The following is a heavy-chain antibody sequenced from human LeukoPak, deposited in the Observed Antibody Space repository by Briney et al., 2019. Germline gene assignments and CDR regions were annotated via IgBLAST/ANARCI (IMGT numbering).Heavy chain of an antibody. D-gene: IGHD3-22*01. CDR3: ARGIEEYYYDSSGYYHYDY. Sequence: GGSLRLSCAASGFTFSSYGMHWVRQAPGKGLEWVAVIWYDGSNKYYADSVKGRFTISRDNSKNTLYLQMNSLRAEDTAVYYCARGIEEYYYDSSGYYHYDYWGQGTLVTVSS. CDR1: GFTFSSYG. CDR2: IWYDGSNK. J-gene: IGHJ4*02. V-gene: IGHV3-33*01.